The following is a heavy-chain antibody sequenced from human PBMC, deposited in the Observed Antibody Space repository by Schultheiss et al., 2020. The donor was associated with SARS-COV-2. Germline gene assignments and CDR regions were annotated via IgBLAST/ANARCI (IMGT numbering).Heavy chain of an antibody. Sequence: GESLKISCAASGFTFSSYGMHWVRQAPGKGLEWVSAISGSGGTTYYADSVKGRFTISRDNAKNSLYLQMNSLRAEDTAVYYCARDTGAPFDYWGQGTLVTVSS. CDR2: ISGSGGTT. CDR1: GFTFSSYG. D-gene: IGHD1-26*01. J-gene: IGHJ4*02. CDR3: ARDTGAPFDY. V-gene: IGHV3-21*01.